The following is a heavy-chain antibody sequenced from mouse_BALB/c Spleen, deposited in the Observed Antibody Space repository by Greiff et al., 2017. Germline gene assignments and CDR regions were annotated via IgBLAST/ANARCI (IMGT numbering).Heavy chain of an antibody. V-gene: IGHV7-3*02. Sequence: EVKVVESGGGLVQPGGSLRLSCATSGFTFTDYYMSWVRQPPGKALEWLGFIRNKANGYTTEYSASVKGRFTISRDNSQSILYLQMNTLRAEDSATYYCARDRYDGAMDYWGQGTSVTVSS. CDR1: GFTFTDYY. CDR3: ARDRYDGAMDY. D-gene: IGHD2-14*01. CDR2: IRNKANGYTT. J-gene: IGHJ4*01.